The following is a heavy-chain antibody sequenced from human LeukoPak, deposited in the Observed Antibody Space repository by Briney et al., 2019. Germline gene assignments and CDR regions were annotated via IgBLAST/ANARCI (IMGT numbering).Heavy chain of an antibody. CDR1: GYTFTGYY. D-gene: IGHD3-10*01. Sequence: ASVKVSCKASGYTFTGYYMHWVRQAPGQGLEWMGWINPNSGGTNYAQKFQGRVTMTRDTSISTAYMELSRLRADDTAVYYCARSLMVPYYYYMDVWGKGTTVTISS. J-gene: IGHJ6*03. CDR2: INPNSGGT. CDR3: ARSLMVPYYYYMDV. V-gene: IGHV1-2*02.